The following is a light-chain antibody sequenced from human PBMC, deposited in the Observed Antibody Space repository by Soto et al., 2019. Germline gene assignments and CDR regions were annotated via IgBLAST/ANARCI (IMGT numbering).Light chain of an antibody. J-gene: IGLJ1*01. Sequence: QSALTQPASVSGSPGQSITISCTGTSSDVGYYNLVSWYQQHPGKAPKLMIYDVSKWPSGVSDRFSGSKSGNTASLTISGLQAEDEADYYCCSYAGSSFYVFGTGTKVTVL. CDR3: CSYAGSSFYV. CDR2: DVS. CDR1: SSDVGYYNL. V-gene: IGLV2-23*02.